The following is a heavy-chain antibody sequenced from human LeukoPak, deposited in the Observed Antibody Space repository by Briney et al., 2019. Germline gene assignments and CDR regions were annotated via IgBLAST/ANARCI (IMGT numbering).Heavy chain of an antibody. CDR1: GFTFSSYS. Sequence: PGGSLRLSCAASGFTFSSYSMNWVRQAPGKGLEWVSSISSSSSYIYYADSVKGRFTISRDNAKNSLYLQMYSLRAEDTAVYYCASAIAARRGRDYWGQGTLATVSS. V-gene: IGHV3-21*01. J-gene: IGHJ4*02. D-gene: IGHD6-6*01. CDR2: ISSSSSYI. CDR3: ASAIAARRGRDY.